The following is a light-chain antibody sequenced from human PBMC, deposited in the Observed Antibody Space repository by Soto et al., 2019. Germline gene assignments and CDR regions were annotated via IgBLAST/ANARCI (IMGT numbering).Light chain of an antibody. CDR2: DAS. Sequence: EIVLTQSPATLSLSPGERAPLSCRASQSVSSYLAWYQQKPGQAPRLLIYDASNRATGIPARFSGSGSGTDFTLTISSLEPEDCAFYYCQQRSNWPTCGQGPKVEI. CDR3: QQRSNWPT. V-gene: IGKV3-11*01. CDR1: QSVSSY. J-gene: IGKJ1*01.